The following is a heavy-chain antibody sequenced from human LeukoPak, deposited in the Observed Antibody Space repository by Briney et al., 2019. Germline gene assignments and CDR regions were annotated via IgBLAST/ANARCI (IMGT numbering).Heavy chain of an antibody. CDR1: GGSFSGHY. CDR2: INHSGST. CDR3: ARWSYSGYASCCYAYYFDY. J-gene: IGHJ4*02. Sequence: LKPSETLSLTCAVYGGSFSGHYWSWIRQPPGKGLEWIGEINHSGSTNYNPSLKSRVTISVDTSKNQFSLKLSSVTAADTAVYYCARWSYSGYASCCYAYYFDYWGQGTLVTVSS. D-gene: IGHD5-12*01. V-gene: IGHV4-34*01.